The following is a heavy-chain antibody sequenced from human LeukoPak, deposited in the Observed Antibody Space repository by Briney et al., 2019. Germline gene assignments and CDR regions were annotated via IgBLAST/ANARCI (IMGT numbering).Heavy chain of an antibody. Sequence: ASVKVSCKASGYTFTSYGISWVRQAPGQGLEWMGWISAYNGNTNYAQKLQGRVTMTTDTSTSTAYMELRRLRSDDTDVYYCARSLGYYDSSGYYLNYYYYYYMDVWGKGTTVTVSS. J-gene: IGHJ6*03. CDR2: ISAYNGNT. V-gene: IGHV1-18*01. CDR1: GYTFTSYG. CDR3: ARSLGYYDSSGYYLNYYYYYYMDV. D-gene: IGHD3-22*01.